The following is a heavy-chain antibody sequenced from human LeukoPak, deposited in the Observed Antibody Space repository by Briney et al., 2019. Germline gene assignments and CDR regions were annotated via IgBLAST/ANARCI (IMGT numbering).Heavy chain of an antibody. CDR2: ISSNGGNT. CDR1: GLTFSSYA. CDR3: SSGSSMDV. J-gene: IGHJ6*02. D-gene: IGHD3-22*01. V-gene: IGHV3-64D*06. Sequence: GGSLKLSCSASGLTFSSYAMHWVRQAPGKGLEYVSVISSNGGNTYYADSVKGRFTISRDNSKNTLFLQMSSLRAEDTAVYYCSSGSSMDVWGQGTTVTVSS.